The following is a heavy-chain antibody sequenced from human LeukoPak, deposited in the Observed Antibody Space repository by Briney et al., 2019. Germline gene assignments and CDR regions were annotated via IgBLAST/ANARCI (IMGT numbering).Heavy chain of an antibody. CDR3: AREIFGSGSYPGY. J-gene: IGHJ4*02. Sequence: GGSLRLSCAASGFSFSTYAMHWVRQAPGKGLEWVALIWHDASHTFYTDSVKGRFTISRDNSKNTVYLQMNSPGGEDTAVYYCAREIFGSGSYPGYWGQGTLVTVSS. CDR1: GFSFSTYA. D-gene: IGHD3-10*01. CDR2: IWHDASHT. V-gene: IGHV3-33*01.